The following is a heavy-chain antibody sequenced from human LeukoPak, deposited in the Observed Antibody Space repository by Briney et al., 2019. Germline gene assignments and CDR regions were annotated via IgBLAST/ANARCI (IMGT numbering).Heavy chain of an antibody. V-gene: IGHV3-74*01. CDR3: ASISSGWFLGDDAFDI. D-gene: IGHD6-19*01. Sequence: GGSLRLSCAASGFTFSSYWMHWVRQAPGKGLVWVSRINSDGSSTNYADSVKGRFTISRDNAKNTLYLQMNSLRAEDTAVYYCASISSGWFLGDDAFDIWGQGTMVTVSS. J-gene: IGHJ3*02. CDR2: INSDGSST. CDR1: GFTFSSYW.